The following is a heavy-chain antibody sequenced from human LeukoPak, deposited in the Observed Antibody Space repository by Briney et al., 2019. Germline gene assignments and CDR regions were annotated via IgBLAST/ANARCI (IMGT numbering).Heavy chain of an antibody. CDR1: GDSISSYY. Sequence: SETLSLTCTVSGDSISSYYWSWIRQPPGKRLEWIGYIYSSGSTNYNPSLKSRVTISVDTSNNQFSLQLSSVTAADTAVYYCARGGSWFPDYWGQGALVTVSS. V-gene: IGHV4-59*01. J-gene: IGHJ4*02. D-gene: IGHD3-10*01. CDR2: IYSSGST. CDR3: ARGGSWFPDY.